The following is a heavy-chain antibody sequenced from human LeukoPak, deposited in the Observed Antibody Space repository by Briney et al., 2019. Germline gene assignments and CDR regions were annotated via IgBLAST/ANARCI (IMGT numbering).Heavy chain of an antibody. CDR2: INPNSGGT. Sequence: ASVKVSCKASGYTFTGYYMHWVRQSPGQGLEWMGWINPNSGGTNYAQKFQGRVTMTRDTSISTAYMELSRLRSDDTAVYYCARAPMTTVTTHWFDPWGQGTLVTVSS. D-gene: IGHD4-17*01. J-gene: IGHJ5*02. V-gene: IGHV1-2*02. CDR3: ARAPMTTVTTHWFDP. CDR1: GYTFTGYY.